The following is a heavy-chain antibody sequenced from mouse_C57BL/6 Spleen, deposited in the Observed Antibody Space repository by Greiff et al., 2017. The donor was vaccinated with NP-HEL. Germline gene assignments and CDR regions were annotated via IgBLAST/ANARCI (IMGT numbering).Heavy chain of an antibody. Sequence: VQLQQSGPELVKPGASVKISRPASGSPFPSSSLPCFPPLPLPILYFILHIKPNNVGTSYNQKFKGKATLTVDKSSSIAYMELRSLTSEDSAVYYCAPYGTHWYFDVWGTGTTVTVSS. D-gene: IGHD2-1*01. CDR2: IKPNNVGT. CDR1: GSPFPSSS. CDR3: APYGTHWYFDV. J-gene: IGHJ1*03. V-gene: IGHV1-26*01.